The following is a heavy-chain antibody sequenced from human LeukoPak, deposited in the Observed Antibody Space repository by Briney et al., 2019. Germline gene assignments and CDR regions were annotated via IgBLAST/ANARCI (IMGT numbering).Heavy chain of an antibody. CDR1: GFTFKNYG. CDR2: TSYDGTNK. Sequence: PGRSLRLSCAASGFTFKNYGLHWVRQAPGKGLEWVAGTSYDGTNKYYADSVKGQFTISRDNSKNTLHLQMDSLRPEDTAVYYCTREAGYGSSWPLDYWGQGNLVTVSS. J-gene: IGHJ4*02. V-gene: IGHV3-30-3*01. CDR3: TREAGYGSSWPLDY. D-gene: IGHD6-13*01.